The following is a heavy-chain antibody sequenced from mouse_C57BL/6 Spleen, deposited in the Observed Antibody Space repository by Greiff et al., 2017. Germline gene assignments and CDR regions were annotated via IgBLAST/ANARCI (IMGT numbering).Heavy chain of an antibody. V-gene: IGHV1-15*01. CDR1: GYTFTDYE. D-gene: IGHD1-1*01. Sequence: QVQLQQSGAELVRPGASVTLSCKASGYTFTDYEMHWVKQTPVHGLEWIGAIDPETGGTAYNQKFQGKAILTADKSSSTAYMELRSLTSEDSSVYYCTTTVVAADYWGQGTTLTVSS. J-gene: IGHJ2*01. CDR3: TTTVVAADY. CDR2: IDPETGGT.